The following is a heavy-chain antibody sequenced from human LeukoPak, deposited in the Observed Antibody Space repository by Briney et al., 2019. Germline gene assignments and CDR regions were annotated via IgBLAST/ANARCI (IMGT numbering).Heavy chain of an antibody. Sequence: PGGSLRLSCAASGFTFSNAWMSWVRQAPGKGLEWVSTISSGGDATYYAHSVKGRFAVSRDNSKKTLYLQLNSLRAEDTAVYYCTRDQRKYCSRTTCFVFDIWGQGTVVSVSS. CDR3: TRDQRKYCSRTTCFVFDI. J-gene: IGHJ3*02. D-gene: IGHD2-2*01. V-gene: IGHV3-23*01. CDR2: ISSGGDAT. CDR1: GFTFSNAW.